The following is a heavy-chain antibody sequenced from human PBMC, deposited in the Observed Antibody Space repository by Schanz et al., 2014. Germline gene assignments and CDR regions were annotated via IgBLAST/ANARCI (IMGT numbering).Heavy chain of an antibody. J-gene: IGHJ3*02. CDR1: GFTVSSNY. CDR2: IYSGGST. D-gene: IGHD6-19*01. Sequence: DVQLVESGGELIQPGGSLRLSCAASGFTVSSNYMSWVRPAPGKGLEWVAVIYSGGSTFYTDSVKGRFTISRDNSKNTLYLQMNSLIAEDTAVYYCAKCIGWYGRCAFDIWGQGTMVTVSS. CDR3: AKCIGWYGRCAFDI. V-gene: IGHV3-53*01.